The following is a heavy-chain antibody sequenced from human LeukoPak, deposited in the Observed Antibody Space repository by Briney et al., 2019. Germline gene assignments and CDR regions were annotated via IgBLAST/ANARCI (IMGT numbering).Heavy chain of an antibody. CDR1: GGTFSSYA. V-gene: IGHV1-69*01. CDR2: IIPIFGTA. D-gene: IGHD3-22*01. CDR3: AREPLSKYYYDSSGYYFDY. Sequence: ASVKVSCKASGGTFSSYAISWVRQAPGQGLEWMGGIIPIFGTANYAQKFQGRVTITADESTSTAYTELSSLRSEDTAVYYCAREPLSKYYYDSSGYYFDYWGQGTLVTVSS. J-gene: IGHJ4*02.